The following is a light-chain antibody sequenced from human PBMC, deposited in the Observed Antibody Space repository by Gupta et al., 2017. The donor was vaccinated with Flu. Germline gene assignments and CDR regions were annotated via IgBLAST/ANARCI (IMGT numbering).Light chain of an antibody. Sequence: QSVLTQPPSASGTPGQRVTISCSGSSSNIGNNAVSWYQQLQGTAPRLLIYSNIQRPSGVPDRFSGSKSGTSASLAISGLQSEDEADYYCAAWDDSLGGLVFGTGTKISVL. CDR3: AAWDDSLGGLV. CDR2: SNI. J-gene: IGLJ1*01. V-gene: IGLV1-44*01. CDR1: SSNIGNNA.